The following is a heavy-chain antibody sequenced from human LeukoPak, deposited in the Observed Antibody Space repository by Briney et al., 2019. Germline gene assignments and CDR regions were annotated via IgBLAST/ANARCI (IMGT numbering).Heavy chain of an antibody. CDR2: ISGSGGST. V-gene: IGHV3-23*01. CDR1: GFTFTDYF. J-gene: IGHJ6*02. D-gene: IGHD6-13*01. Sequence: GGSLRLSCVASGFTFTDYFMSWVRQAPGKGLEWVSAISGSGGSTYYADSVKGRFTISRDNSKNTLYLQMNSLRAEDTAVYYCAKDRENYSSSWHNTFYYYYGMDVWGQGTTVTVSS. CDR3: AKDRENYSSSWHNTFYYYYGMDV.